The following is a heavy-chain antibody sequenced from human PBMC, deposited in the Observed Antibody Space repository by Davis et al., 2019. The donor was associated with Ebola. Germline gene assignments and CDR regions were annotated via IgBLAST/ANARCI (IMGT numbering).Heavy chain of an antibody. J-gene: IGHJ4*02. CDR1: GITLRSYW. Sequence: PGGSLRLSCARSGITLRSYWMHWVRHAQGKGLVWVSRISPDGSRTDYADSVKGRFSISRDTAKNTLFLQMNSLRVEDTAVYYCAKDFGGPVDNWGQGTLVTVSS. D-gene: IGHD3-3*01. CDR2: ISPDGSRT. CDR3: AKDFGGPVDN. V-gene: IGHV3-74*01.